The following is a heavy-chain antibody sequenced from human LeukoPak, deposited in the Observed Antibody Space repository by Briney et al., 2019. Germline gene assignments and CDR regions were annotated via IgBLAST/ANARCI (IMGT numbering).Heavy chain of an antibody. CDR1: GGSFSGYY. CDR3: ARLFHPALSGNYPFDY. Sequence: SETLSLTCAVYGGSFSGYYWSWIRQPPGKGLEWIGEINHSGSTNYNPSLKSRVTISVDTSKNQFSLKLNSVTAADTAMYYCARLFHPALSGNYPFDYWGQGTLVTVSS. CDR2: INHSGST. J-gene: IGHJ4*02. V-gene: IGHV4-34*01. D-gene: IGHD1-26*01.